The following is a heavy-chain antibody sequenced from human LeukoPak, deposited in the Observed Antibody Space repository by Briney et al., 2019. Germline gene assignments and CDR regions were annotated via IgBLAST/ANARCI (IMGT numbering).Heavy chain of an antibody. V-gene: IGHV3-7*01. CDR2: IKQDGSEK. J-gene: IGHJ4*02. CDR1: GFTFSSYA. D-gene: IGHD3-3*01. Sequence: GGSLRLSCAASGFTFSSYAMSWVRQAPGKGLEWVANIKQDGSEKYYVDSVKGRFTISRDNAKNSLYLQMNSLRAEDTAVYYCASYDFWSGYGDYWGQGTLVTVSS. CDR3: ASYDFWSGYGDY.